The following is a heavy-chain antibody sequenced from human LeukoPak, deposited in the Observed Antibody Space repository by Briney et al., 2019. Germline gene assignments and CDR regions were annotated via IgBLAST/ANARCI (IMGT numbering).Heavy chain of an antibody. CDR1: GFTFSSFA. CDR3: AKRTSGSSWYSSDS. CDR2: MSGDATST. Sequence: GGSLRLSCAASGFTFSSFAMNWVRQAPGKGLEWVSTMSGDATSTYYADSVKGRFTISRDNSKTTLFFQMNRLRAEDTAVYYCAKRTSGSSWYSSDSWGQGTLVTVSS. J-gene: IGHJ4*02. V-gene: IGHV3-23*01. D-gene: IGHD6-13*01.